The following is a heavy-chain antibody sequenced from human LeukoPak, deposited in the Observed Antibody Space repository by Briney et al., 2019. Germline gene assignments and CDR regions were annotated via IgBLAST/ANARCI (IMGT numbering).Heavy chain of an antibody. D-gene: IGHD4-17*01. CDR3: ARDDYGVLFDY. V-gene: IGHV4-38-2*02. J-gene: IGHJ4*02. CDR1: GYSISSGYY. Sequence: SETLSLTCTVSGYSISSGYYWGWIRQPPGKGLEWIGSIYHSGSTYYNPSLKSRVTISVDTSKNQFSLKLSSVTAADTAVYYCARDDYGVLFDYWGQGTLVTVSS. CDR2: IYHSGST.